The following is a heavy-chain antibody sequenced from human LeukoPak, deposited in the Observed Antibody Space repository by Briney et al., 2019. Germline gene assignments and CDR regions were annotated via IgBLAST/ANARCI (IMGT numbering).Heavy chain of an antibody. CDR1: GFIFSNYE. J-gene: IGHJ6*04. CDR2: ISSSGSTI. V-gene: IGHV3-48*03. Sequence: GGSLRLSCVASGFIFSNYEMNWVCQAPGKGLEWLSYISSSGSTIYYADCVKGRFTISRDNAKKSLYLQMNGLRAEDTAVYFCARSDEITVADSYYYYAMDVWGKGTTVTVSS. D-gene: IGHD6-19*01. CDR3: ARSDEITVADSYYYYAMDV.